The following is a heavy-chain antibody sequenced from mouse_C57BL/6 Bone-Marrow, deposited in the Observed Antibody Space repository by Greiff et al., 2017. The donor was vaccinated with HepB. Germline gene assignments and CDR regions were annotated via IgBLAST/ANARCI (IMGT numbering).Heavy chain of an antibody. CDR2: IYPGSGST. CDR1: GYTFTSYW. D-gene: IGHD1-1*01. CDR3: ARSPHYYGSSYHYFDY. V-gene: IGHV1-55*01. J-gene: IGHJ2*01. Sequence: QVQLQQPGAELVKPGASVKMSCKASGYTFTSYWITWVKQRPGQGLEWIGDIYPGSGSTNYNEKFKSKATLTVDTSSSTAYMQLSSLTSEDSAVYYCARSPHYYGSSYHYFDYWGQGTTLTVSS.